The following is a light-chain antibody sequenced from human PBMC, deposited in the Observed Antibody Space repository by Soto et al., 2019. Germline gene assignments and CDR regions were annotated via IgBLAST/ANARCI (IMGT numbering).Light chain of an antibody. CDR1: QSVSSN. Sequence: EIVMTQSPATLSVSPGERATLSCRASQSVSSNLAWYQQKPGQAPRLLIYGASTRATAIPARFRGSGSGTEFTLTISSLESKDFALYYCQQYNYWPRTFGQGTKVEFK. J-gene: IGKJ1*01. V-gene: IGKV3-15*01. CDR2: GAS. CDR3: QQYNYWPRT.